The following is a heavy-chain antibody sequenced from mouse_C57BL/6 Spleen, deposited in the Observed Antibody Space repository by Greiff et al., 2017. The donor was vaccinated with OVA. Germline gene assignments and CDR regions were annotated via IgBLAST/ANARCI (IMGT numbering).Heavy chain of an antibody. D-gene: IGHD2-14*01. V-gene: IGHV1-50*01. CDR1: GYTFTSYW. Sequence: QVQLQQPGAELVKPGASVKLSCKASGYTFTSYWMQWVKQRPGQGLEWIGEIDPSDSYTNYNQKFKGKATLTVDTSSSTAYMQLSSLTSEDSAVYYCARGTAEPFDYWGQGTTLTVSS. CDR2: IDPSDSYT. J-gene: IGHJ2*01. CDR3: ARGTAEPFDY.